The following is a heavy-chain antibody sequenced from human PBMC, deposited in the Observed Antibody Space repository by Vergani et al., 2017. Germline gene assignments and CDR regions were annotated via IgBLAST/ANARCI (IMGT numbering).Heavy chain of an antibody. Sequence: QVQLVESGGGVVQPGRSLRLSCAASGFTSSYYGMHWVRQAPGKGLEWVAVISYDGTEKYYADSVKGRFTISRDNSKSTLYLQMNSLRTEDTAVYYCATKSCGTPGCQIGYFREWGQGTLVTGSS. CDR2: ISYDGTEK. V-gene: IGHV3-30*03. D-gene: IGHD1-1*01. CDR1: GFTSSYYG. CDR3: ATKSCGTPGCQIGYFRE. J-gene: IGHJ1*01.